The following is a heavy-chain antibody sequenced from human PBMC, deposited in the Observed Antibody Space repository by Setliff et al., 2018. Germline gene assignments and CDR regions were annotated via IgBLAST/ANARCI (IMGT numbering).Heavy chain of an antibody. D-gene: IGHD2-2*01. CDR2: MNPNSGNT. CDR3: ARGPGYCSSTSCYDPDYYYYYMDV. CDR1: GYTFTSYD. V-gene: IGHV1-8*02. Sequence: GASVKVSCTASGYTFTSYDINWVRQATGQGLEWMGWMNPNSGNTGYAQKFQGRVTMTRNTSISTAYMELSSLGSEDTAVYYCARGPGYCSSTSCYDPDYYYYYMDVWGKGATVTVSS. J-gene: IGHJ6*03.